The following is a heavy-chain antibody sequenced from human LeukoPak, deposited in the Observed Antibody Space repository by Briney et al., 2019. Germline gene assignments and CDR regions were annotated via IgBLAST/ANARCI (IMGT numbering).Heavy chain of an antibody. CDR1: GGSISSSSYY. CDR3: ARDNTVVVPAAIFRYFDY. D-gene: IGHD2-2*01. Sequence: SETLSLTCTVSGGSISSSSYYWGWIRQPPGKGLEWIGSIYYSGSTYYNPSLKSRVTISVDTSKNQFSLKLSSVTAADTAVYYCARDNTVVVPAAIFRYFDYWGQGTLVTVSS. J-gene: IGHJ4*02. V-gene: IGHV4-39*07. CDR2: IYYSGST.